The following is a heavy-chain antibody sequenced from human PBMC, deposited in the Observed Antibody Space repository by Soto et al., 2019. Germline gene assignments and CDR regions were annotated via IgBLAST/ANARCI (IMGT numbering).Heavy chain of an antibody. CDR1: GFTFSSYA. CDR2: ISYDGSNK. J-gene: IGHJ4*02. D-gene: IGHD1-26*01. Sequence: QVQLVESGGGVVQPGRSLRLSCAASGFTFSSYAMHWVRQAPGKGLEWVAVISYDGSNKYYADSVKGRFTISRDNSKNPLELKMNSLRAEDTAGYYCATIVGATTGANDYWGQGPLVPVSS. CDR3: ATIVGATTGANDY. V-gene: IGHV3-30-3*01.